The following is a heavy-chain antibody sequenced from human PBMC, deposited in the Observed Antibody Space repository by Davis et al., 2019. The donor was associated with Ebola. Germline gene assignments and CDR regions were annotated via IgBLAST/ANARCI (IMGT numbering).Heavy chain of an antibody. CDR3: ATGGYCTNGVCHRPYYYYGMDV. D-gene: IGHD2-8*01. J-gene: IGHJ6*02. CDR2: IYSGGST. V-gene: IGHV3-53*04. CDR1: GFTVSSNY. Sequence: GESLKISCAASGFTVSSNYMSWVRQAPGKGLEWVSVIYSGGSTYYADSVKGRFTISRHNSKNTLYLQMNSLRAEDTAVYYCATGGYCTNGVCHRPYYYYGMDVWGQGTTVTVSS.